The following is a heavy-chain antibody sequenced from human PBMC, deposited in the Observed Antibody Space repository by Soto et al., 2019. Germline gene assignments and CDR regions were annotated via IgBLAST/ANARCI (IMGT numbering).Heavy chain of an antibody. CDR3: SKDEVGATDY. CDR2: ISYDGSNK. V-gene: IGHV3-30*18. CDR1: GFTFSSYG. J-gene: IGHJ4*02. Sequence: QVQLVESGGGVVQPGRSLRLSCAASGFTFSSYGMHWVRQAPGKGLEWVAVISYDGSNKYYADSVKGRFTISRDNSKNALYLQMHSLRAEDTAVYYCSKDEVGATDYLGQGTLVNVSS. D-gene: IGHD1-26*01.